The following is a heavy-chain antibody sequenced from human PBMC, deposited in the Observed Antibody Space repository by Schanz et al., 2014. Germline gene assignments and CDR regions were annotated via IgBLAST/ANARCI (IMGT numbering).Heavy chain of an antibody. CDR3: ARGDRTFDP. CDR1: GYSFTSYY. Sequence: QVQLVQSGAEVKKPGASVKVSCKAFGYSFTSYYIHWVRQAPGQGLEWMGIINPSGGNANYARKFQGRVTMTRDTSTDTVYLEVRSLRLEDTAIYYCARGDRTFDPWGQGTLVTVSS. D-gene: IGHD3-22*01. J-gene: IGHJ5*02. V-gene: IGHV1-46*01. CDR2: INPSGGNA.